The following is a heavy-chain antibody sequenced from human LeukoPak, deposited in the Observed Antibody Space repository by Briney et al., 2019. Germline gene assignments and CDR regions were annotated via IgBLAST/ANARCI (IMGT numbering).Heavy chain of an antibody. CDR1: GFTFSSYG. D-gene: IGHD3-22*01. CDR2: ISYDGSNK. V-gene: IGHV3-30*03. CDR3: ARGHYYDSSGTGAFDI. Sequence: GGSLRLSCAASGFTFSSYGMHWVRQAPGKGLEWGADISYDGSNKYYADSVKGRFTISRDNSKNTLYLQMNSLRAEDTAVYYCARGHYYDSSGTGAFDIWGQGTMVTVSS. J-gene: IGHJ3*02.